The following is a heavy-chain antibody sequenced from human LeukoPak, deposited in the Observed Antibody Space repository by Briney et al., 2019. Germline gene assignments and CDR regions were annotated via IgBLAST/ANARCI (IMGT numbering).Heavy chain of an antibody. CDR2: IYSGGST. CDR3: ARDGYSGSGSYFPY. V-gene: IGHV3-66*01. J-gene: IGHJ4*02. D-gene: IGHD3-10*01. CDR1: GFTVSSNY. Sequence: GGSLRLSCAASGFTVSSNYMSWVRQAPGKGLEWVSVIYSGGSTYYADSVKGRFTISRDNSKNTLYLQMNSLRVEDTAVYYCARDGYSGSGSYFPYWGQGTLVTVSS.